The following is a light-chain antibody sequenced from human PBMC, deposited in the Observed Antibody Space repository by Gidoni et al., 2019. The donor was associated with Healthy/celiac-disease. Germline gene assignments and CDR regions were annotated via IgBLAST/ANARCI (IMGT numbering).Light chain of an antibody. CDR1: SSDVGGYNY. V-gene: IGLV2-14*01. J-gene: IGLJ1*01. CDR3: SSYTSSSTPYV. Sequence: QSPLTHPASVSGSPGTSITISCTGTSSDVGGYNYVSWYQQHPGKAPKLMIYDVSNRPSGVSNPFSGSKSGNTASLTIAGLQAEDEADYYCSSYTSSSTPYVFGTGTKVTVL. CDR2: DVS.